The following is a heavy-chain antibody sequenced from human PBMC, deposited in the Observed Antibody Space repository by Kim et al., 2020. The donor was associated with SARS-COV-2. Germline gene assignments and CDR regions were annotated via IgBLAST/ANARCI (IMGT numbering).Heavy chain of an antibody. Sequence: GGSLRLSCAASGFTFSNYGMTWVRQAPGKGLEWVSSFTSDGIKNYDAPVMNRFTTSSENTKNILYLQLINTRPADDPANYCRDYHDAGSHYTHWGQGTL. CDR1: GFTFSNYG. CDR2: FTSDGIK. CDR3: RDYHDAGSHYTH. J-gene: IGHJ4*02. D-gene: IGHD3-10*01. V-gene: IGHV3-23*01.